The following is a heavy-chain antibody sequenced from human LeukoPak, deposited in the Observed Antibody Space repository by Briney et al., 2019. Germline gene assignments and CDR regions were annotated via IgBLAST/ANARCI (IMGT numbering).Heavy chain of an antibody. CDR1: GGSISSGSYY. CDR3: ARAIAAAPDY. Sequence: SQTLSLTCTVSGGSISSGSYYWRWIRQPAGKGLEWIGRIYTSGSANYNPSLKSRVTISVDTFENQFSLKLSAVTAPDTALYYCARAIAAAPDYWGQGTLVTVSS. D-gene: IGHD6-13*01. J-gene: IGHJ4*02. V-gene: IGHV4-61*02. CDR2: IYTSGSA.